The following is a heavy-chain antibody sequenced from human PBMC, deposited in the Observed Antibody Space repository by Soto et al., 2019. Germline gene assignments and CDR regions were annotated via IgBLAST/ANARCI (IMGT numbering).Heavy chain of an antibody. CDR2: INPSGGST. CDR1: GYTFTSYY. V-gene: IGHV1-46*01. CDR3: ARGDEYSYGYRPNWFEP. Sequence: ASVKVSCKASGYTFTSYYMHWVREAPGQGLEWMGIINPSGGSTSYAQKFQGRVTMTRDTSTSTVYMELSSLRSEDTAVYYCARGDEYSYGYRPNWFEPWGQGTLVTVSS. D-gene: IGHD5-18*01. J-gene: IGHJ5*02.